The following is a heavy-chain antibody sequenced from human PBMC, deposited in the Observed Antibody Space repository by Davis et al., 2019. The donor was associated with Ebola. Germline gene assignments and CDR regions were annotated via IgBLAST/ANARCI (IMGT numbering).Heavy chain of an antibody. D-gene: IGHD6-6*01. V-gene: IGHV4-34*01. CDR1: GGSFSGYY. Sequence: PSETLSLTCAVYGGSFSGYYWSWIRQPPGKGLEWIGEINHSGSTNYNPSLKSRVTISVDTSKNQFSLKLSSVTAADTAVYYCARKRGGGAARQGGSYYYYMDVWGKGTTVTVSS. CDR3: ARKRGGGAARQGGSYYYYMDV. J-gene: IGHJ6*03. CDR2: INHSGST.